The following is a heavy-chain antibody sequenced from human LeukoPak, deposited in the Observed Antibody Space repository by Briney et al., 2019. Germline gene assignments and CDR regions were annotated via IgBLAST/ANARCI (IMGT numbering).Heavy chain of an antibody. J-gene: IGHJ6*02. CDR2: INTNTGNP. D-gene: IGHD3-3*01. Sequence: ASVKVSCKASGYTFTSYAMNWARQAPGQGLEWMGWINTNTGNPTYAQGFAGRFVFSLDTSVSTAYLQISSLKAEDTAVYYCARALVDSALKDYDFWSGPIGYYYYGMDVWGQGTTVTVSS. V-gene: IGHV7-4-1*02. CDR1: GYTFTSYA. CDR3: ARALVDSALKDYDFWSGPIGYYYYGMDV.